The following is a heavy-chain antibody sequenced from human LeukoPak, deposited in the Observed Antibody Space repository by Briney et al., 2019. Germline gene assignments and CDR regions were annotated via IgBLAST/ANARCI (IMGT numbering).Heavy chain of an antibody. CDR3: AKDRETTVTTFGMDV. V-gene: IGHV3-9*01. Sequence: GGSLRLSCAASGFAFDDYAMHWVRQAPGKGLEWVSGISWNSGSIGYADSVKGRFTISRDNAKNSLYLQMNSLRAEDTALYYCAKDRETTVTTFGMDVWGQGTTVTVSS. CDR1: GFAFDDYA. CDR2: ISWNSGSI. D-gene: IGHD4-17*01. J-gene: IGHJ6*02.